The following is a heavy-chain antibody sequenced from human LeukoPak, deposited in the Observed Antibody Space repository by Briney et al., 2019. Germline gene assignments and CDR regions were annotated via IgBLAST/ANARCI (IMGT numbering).Heavy chain of an antibody. D-gene: IGHD6-13*01. CDR3: ARAPIAAAGQGQIDY. CDR2: ISSSSSYI. V-gene: IGHV3-21*01. CDR1: GFTFSSYA. Sequence: GGSLRLSCAASGFTFSSYAMHWVRQAPGKGLEWVSSISSSSSYIYYADSVKGRFTISRDNAKNSLYLQMNSLRAEDTAVYYCARAPIAAAGQGQIDYWGQGTLVTVSS. J-gene: IGHJ4*02.